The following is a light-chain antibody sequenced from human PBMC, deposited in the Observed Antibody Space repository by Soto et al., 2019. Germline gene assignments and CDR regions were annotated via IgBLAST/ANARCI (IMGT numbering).Light chain of an antibody. CDR3: QQYNSYSPT. V-gene: IGKV1-5*03. Sequence: DIQMTQSPSTLSSSVGDRFTITFLASQSISVWLAWYQQKAGKAPNLLIYKASRLESGVPSRFSGSGSETEFTLTISGLQPGDSATYYCQQYNSYSPTFGQGTKVDI. CDR1: QSISVW. CDR2: KAS. J-gene: IGKJ1*01.